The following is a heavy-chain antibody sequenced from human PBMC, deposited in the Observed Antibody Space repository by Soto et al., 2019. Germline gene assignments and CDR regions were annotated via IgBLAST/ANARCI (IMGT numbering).Heavy chain of an antibody. Sequence: EASVKVSCKASGYTFTSYGISWVLQAPGQGLEWMGWISAYNGNTNYAQKLQGRVTMTTDTSTSTAYMELRSLRSDDTAVYYCARDSTAMVLIYGMDVWGQGTTVTVSS. V-gene: IGHV1-18*04. CDR3: ARDSTAMVLIYGMDV. CDR1: GYTFTSYG. D-gene: IGHD5-18*01. CDR2: ISAYNGNT. J-gene: IGHJ6*02.